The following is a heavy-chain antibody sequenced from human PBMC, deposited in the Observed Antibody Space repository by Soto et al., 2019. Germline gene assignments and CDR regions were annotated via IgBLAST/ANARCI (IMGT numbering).Heavy chain of an antibody. CDR2: ISVYNGNT. Sequence: ASVKVSCKASGYTFTSYGITWVRQAPGQGLEWMGWISVYNGNTNYAQKFQGRVTMTTDTSTSTAYMELGSLRSDDTAVYYCARDNELFDYWGQGTLVTVSS. CDR3: ARDNELFDY. J-gene: IGHJ4*02. CDR1: GYTFTSYG. D-gene: IGHD1-1*01. V-gene: IGHV1-18*01.